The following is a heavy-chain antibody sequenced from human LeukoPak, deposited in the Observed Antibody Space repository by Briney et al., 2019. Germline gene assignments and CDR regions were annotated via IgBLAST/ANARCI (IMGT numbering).Heavy chain of an antibody. V-gene: IGHV3-7*01. CDR1: GFTLSSYW. Sequence: GEALRLSCVASGFTLSSYWMSWVRQAPGKGLEWVANIKFDGSATYYVDSVKGRFTISRDDAKNSLYLQMNSLRGEDTAVYYCARDLFSGTYHEDFWGQGTLVIVSS. CDR3: ARDLFSGTYHEDF. CDR2: IKFDGSAT. J-gene: IGHJ4*02. D-gene: IGHD1-26*01.